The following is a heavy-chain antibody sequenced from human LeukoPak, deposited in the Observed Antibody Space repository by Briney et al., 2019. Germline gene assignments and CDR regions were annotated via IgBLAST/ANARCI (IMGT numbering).Heavy chain of an antibody. CDR2: ISSDGSYK. D-gene: IGHD1-1*01. Sequence: GGSLRLSCAASGFMFNSYVMSWVRQAPGKGLEWVAVISSDGSYKHYADSVKGRFSTSRDNAKNTLYLQMNSLRAEDTAVYYCAKESTGRWNLKPWGQGTLVTVSS. V-gene: IGHV3-30*18. CDR3: AKESTGRWNLKP. J-gene: IGHJ5*02. CDR1: GFMFNSYV.